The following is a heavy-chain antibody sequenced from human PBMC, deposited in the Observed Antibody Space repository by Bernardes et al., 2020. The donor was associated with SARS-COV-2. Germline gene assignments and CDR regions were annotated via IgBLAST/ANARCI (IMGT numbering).Heavy chain of an antibody. CDR2: ISTDTYR. CDR3: ARRYSSTWPTFDY. CDR1: GFTFSDSY. Sequence: GGSLRLSCAASGFTFSDSYMSWIRQAPGKGLEWVSYISTDTYRIYADSVRGRFTISRDSAKNSLYLQMNNLRAEDTAVYYCARRYSSTWPTFDYWGQGTLVTVSS. D-gene: IGHD6-13*01. J-gene: IGHJ4*02. V-gene: IGHV3-11*03.